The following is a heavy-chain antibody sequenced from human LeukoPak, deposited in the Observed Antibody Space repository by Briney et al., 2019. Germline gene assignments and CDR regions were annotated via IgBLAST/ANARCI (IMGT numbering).Heavy chain of an antibody. D-gene: IGHD2/OR15-2a*01. CDR2: IYSGGST. Sequence: GGSLRLSCAASGFTVGNNYMKWIRQAPGKGLEWVSLIYSGGSTYYADSVKGRFTISRDSSKNTLYLQMNSLRIEDTAVYYCATNMGFWGQGTLVTVSS. CDR1: GFTVGNNY. V-gene: IGHV3-53*01. CDR3: ATNMGF. J-gene: IGHJ4*02.